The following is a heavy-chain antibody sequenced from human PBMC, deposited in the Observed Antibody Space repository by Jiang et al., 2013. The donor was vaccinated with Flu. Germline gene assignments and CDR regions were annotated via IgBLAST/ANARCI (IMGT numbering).Heavy chain of an antibody. CDR1: VLTQTMLEVG. V-gene: IGHV2-26*01. J-gene: IGHJ5*02. CDR3: ARSIAVAQNWFDP. CDR2: ILRMNEK. D-gene: IGHD6-19*01. Sequence: TVSWVLTQTMLEVGVSVDSVTAPEGNGPWRWSCTLILRMNEKSYSTSLKSRLTISKDTSKSQVVLTMTNMDPVDTATYYCARSIAVAQNWFDPWGQGTLVTVSS.